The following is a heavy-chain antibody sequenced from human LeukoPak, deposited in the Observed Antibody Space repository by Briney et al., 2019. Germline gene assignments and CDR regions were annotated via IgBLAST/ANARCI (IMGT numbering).Heavy chain of an antibody. J-gene: IGHJ4*02. CDR1: GGSINNFY. CDR3: ARHVSGIYGSRGDLDH. CDR2: IHSNGGT. V-gene: IGHV4-59*08. D-gene: IGHD3-10*01. Sequence: SEPLSLTCSASGGSINNFYWSWIRQPPEMRLEWIGYIHSNGGTNYNPSLRSRITMLVDTSKNQFSLKLNSVTAADTAVYYCARHVSGIYGSRGDLDHWGPGTLVTVSS.